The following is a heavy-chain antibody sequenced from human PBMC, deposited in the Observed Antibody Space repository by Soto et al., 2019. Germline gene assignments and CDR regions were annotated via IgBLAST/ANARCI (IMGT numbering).Heavy chain of an antibody. J-gene: IGHJ4*02. CDR1: RFTFSSYA. D-gene: IGHD6-19*01. V-gene: IGHV3-23*01. CDR3: AKDRRYSSGWSESFDY. Sequence: VSLRLSCAASRFTFSSYAMSWVRQAPGKGLEWVSAISGSGGSTYYADSVKGRFTISRDNSKNTLYLQMNSLRAGDTAVYYCAKDRRYSSGWSESFDYWGQGTLVTVSS. CDR2: ISGSGGST.